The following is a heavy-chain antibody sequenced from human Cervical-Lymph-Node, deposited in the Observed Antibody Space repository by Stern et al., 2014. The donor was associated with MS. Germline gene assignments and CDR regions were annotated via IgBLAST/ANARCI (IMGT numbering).Heavy chain of an antibody. J-gene: IGHJ4*02. CDR2: VSYSASA. CDR3: ARGRGINGDYYYFDD. D-gene: IGHD4-17*01. CDR1: GGSVRSGTYY. Sequence: QVQLQESGPGLVKPSETLSLTCSVSGGSVRSGTYYWSRLRQPPGQGLEWIGYVSYSASANDNPSLDSRATISVDTSKNQFSLTLRSVTAADTAVYYCARGRGINGDYYYFDDWGQGTLVPVSS. V-gene: IGHV4-61*01.